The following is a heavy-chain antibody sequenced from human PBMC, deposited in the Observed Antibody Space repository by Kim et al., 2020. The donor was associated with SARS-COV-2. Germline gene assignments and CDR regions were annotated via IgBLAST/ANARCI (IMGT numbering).Heavy chain of an antibody. V-gene: IGHV3-15*01. CDR2: IKRKTDGGTT. Sequence: GGSLRLSCAASGFTFPNAWMAWVRQAPGKGLEWVGRIKRKTDGGTTDYAAPVKGRFTISRDDSKNTLYLQMNSLKTEDTAVYYCITGRANIMFTIYFDYWGQGTLVTVSS. CDR1: GFTFPNAW. J-gene: IGHJ4*02. CDR3: ITGRANIMFTIYFDY. D-gene: IGHD3-9*01.